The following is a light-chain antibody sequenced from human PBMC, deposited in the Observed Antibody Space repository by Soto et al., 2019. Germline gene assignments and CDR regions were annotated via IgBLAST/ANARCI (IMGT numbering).Light chain of an antibody. V-gene: IGKV1-5*03. CDR3: QEYHSSPWT. Sequence: GDRVTITCRASQSINSWLAWYQQKPGKAPRLLIYKASILESGVPSRFSGSGSGTKFTLTISSLQPDDFATYHCQEYHSSPWTFGQGTKVDIK. J-gene: IGKJ1*01. CDR2: KAS. CDR1: QSINSW.